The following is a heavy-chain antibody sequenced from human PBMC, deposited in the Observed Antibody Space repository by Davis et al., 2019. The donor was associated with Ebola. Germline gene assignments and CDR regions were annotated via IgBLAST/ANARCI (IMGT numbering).Heavy chain of an antibody. Sequence: AASVKVSCKASGYTFTSYAMHWVRQAPGQRLEWMGCINAGNGNTKYSQKLQGRVTMTTDTSTSTAYMELRSLRSDDTAVYYCARDAFMGVVTPGYYYYYGMDVWGQGTTVTVSS. J-gene: IGHJ6*02. D-gene: IGHD4-23*01. CDR1: GYTFTSYA. CDR3: ARDAFMGVVTPGYYYYYGMDV. CDR2: INAGNGNT. V-gene: IGHV1-3*01.